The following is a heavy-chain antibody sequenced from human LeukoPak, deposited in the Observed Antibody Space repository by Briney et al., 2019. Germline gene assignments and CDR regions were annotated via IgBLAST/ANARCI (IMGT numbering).Heavy chain of an antibody. D-gene: IGHD2-2*01. CDR2: IIPIFGTA. J-gene: IGHJ5*02. Sequence: GASVNVSCKASGGTFYSYAISWVRQAPGQGLEWMGGIIPIFGTANYAQKFQGRVTITTDESTSTAYMELSSLRSEDTAVYYCARAVDGGPAARFDPWGQGTLVTVSS. CDR1: GGTFYSYA. V-gene: IGHV1-69*05. CDR3: ARAVDGGPAARFDP.